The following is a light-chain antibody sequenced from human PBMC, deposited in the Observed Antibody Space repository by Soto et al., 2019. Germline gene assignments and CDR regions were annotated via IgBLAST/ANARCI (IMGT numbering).Light chain of an antibody. J-gene: IGLJ1*01. V-gene: IGLV2-8*01. Sequence: QSALTQPPSASGSPGQSVTISCTGTKNDIGVYDFVSWYQHHPGKAPRLLIYEVVQRPSGVPDRFSGSKSGNTASLTVSGLQAADEADDFCKSYAGSNTYVFGSGTKLTVL. CDR1: KNDIGVYDF. CDR3: KSYAGSNTYV. CDR2: EVV.